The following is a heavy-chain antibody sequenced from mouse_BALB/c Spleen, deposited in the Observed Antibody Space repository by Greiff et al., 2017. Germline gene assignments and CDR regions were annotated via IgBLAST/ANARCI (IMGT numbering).Heavy chain of an antibody. J-gene: IGHJ3*01. CDR1: GFNIKDYY. D-gene: IGHD2-1*01. CDR3: ARGGYGNPLAY. Sequence: EVKLVESGAELVRPGALVKLSCKASGFNIKDYYMHWVKQRPEQGLEWIGWIDPENGNTIYDPKFQGKASITADTSSNTAYLQLSSLTSEDTAVYYCARGGYGNPLAYWGQGTLVTVSA. CDR2: IDPENGNT. V-gene: IGHV14-1*02.